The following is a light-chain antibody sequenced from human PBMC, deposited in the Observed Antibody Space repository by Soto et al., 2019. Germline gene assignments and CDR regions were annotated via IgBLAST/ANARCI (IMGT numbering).Light chain of an antibody. CDR2: GAS. J-gene: IGKJ1*01. CDR3: QQYNNWPWT. CDR1: QSVNSN. V-gene: IGKV3-15*01. Sequence: ENVMTQSPATLSVSPGEGATLSCRASQSVNSNLAWYQQKPGQAPRLLIIGASSRAPGIPSGFSGSGSGTEFTLTISSLQSEDLAVYYCQQYNNWPWTFGLGTKVEV.